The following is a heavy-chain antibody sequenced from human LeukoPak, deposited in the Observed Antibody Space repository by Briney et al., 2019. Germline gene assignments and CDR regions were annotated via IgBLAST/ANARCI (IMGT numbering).Heavy chain of an antibody. CDR3: ARDYYGSGKPSGFDY. CDR1: GDSVSSNSAA. V-gene: IGHV6-1*01. D-gene: IGHD3-10*01. J-gene: IGHJ4*02. CDR2: TYYRSKWYN. Sequence: SQTLSLTCAISGDSVSSNSAAWNWIRQSPSRGLEWLGSTYYRSKWYNDYAVSVKSRITINPDTSKNQFSLQLKSVTPEDTAVYYCARDYYGSGKPSGFDYWGQGTLVTVSP.